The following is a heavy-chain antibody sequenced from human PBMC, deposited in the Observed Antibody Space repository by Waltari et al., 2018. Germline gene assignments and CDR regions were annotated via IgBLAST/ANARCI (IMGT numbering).Heavy chain of an antibody. D-gene: IGHD6-19*01. CDR1: GGSISSGSYY. CDR2: IYTSGST. CDR3: ARSSLAVAGTGY. V-gene: IGHV4-61*09. Sequence: QVQLQESGPGLVKPSQTLSLTCTVSGGSISSGSYYWSWIRQPAGKGLEWIGYIYTSGSTNYNPSLKSRVTISVDTSKNQFSLKLSSVTAADTAVYYCARSSLAVAGTGYWGQGTLVTVSS. J-gene: IGHJ4*02.